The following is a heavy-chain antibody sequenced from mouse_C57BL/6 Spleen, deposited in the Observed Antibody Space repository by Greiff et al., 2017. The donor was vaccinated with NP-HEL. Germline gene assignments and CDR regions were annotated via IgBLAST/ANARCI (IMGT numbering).Heavy chain of an antibody. D-gene: IGHD1-1*01. CDR2: ISSGSGTI. J-gene: IGHJ4*01. CDR3: ARQRSAMGG. V-gene: IGHV5-17*01. Sequence: EVQLVESGGGLVKPGGSLKLSCAASGFTFSDYGMHWVRQAPEKGLEWVAYISSGSGTIYYADTVKGRFTISRDNAKNTLFLQMTSLRSEDTAMYYCARQRSAMGGWGPGASVTVSS. CDR1: GFTFSDYG.